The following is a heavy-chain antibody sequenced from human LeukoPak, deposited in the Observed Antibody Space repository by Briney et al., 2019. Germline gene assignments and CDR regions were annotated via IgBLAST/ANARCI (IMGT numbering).Heavy chain of an antibody. CDR2: ISWNSGSI. D-gene: IGHD1-7*01. CDR1: GFTFDDYA. V-gene: IGHV3-9*01. J-gene: IGHJ5*02. Sequence: PGGSLRLSCAASGFTFDDYAMHWVRQAPGKGLEWVSGISWNSGSIGYADSVKGRFTISRDNAKNSLYLQMNSLRAEDTALYYCAKDMFRYNWNYALDPWGQGTLVTVSS. CDR3: AKDMFRYNWNYALDP.